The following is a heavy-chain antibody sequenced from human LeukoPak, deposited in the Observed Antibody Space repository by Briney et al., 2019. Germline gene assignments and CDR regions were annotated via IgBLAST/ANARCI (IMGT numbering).Heavy chain of an antibody. D-gene: IGHD6-13*01. CDR1: GFTVSSNY. CDR3: AAPRIAAAGWTDY. CDR2: IYSGGST. Sequence: PGGSLRLSCAASGFTVSSNYMSWVRQAPGKGLEWVSVIYSGGSTYYADSVKGRFTISRDNSKNTLYLQMNSLRAEDTAVYYCAAPRIAAAGWTDYWGQGTLVTVSS. V-gene: IGHV3-66*01. J-gene: IGHJ4*02.